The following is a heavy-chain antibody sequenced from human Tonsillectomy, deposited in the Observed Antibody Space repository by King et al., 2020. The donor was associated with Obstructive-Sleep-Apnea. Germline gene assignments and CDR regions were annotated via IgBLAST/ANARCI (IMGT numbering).Heavy chain of an antibody. J-gene: IGHJ6*02. V-gene: IGHV3-30*04. Sequence: VQLVESGGGVVQPGRSLRLSCAASGFTVRSYAMHWIRQAPGKGLEGVAVISYDGSNKYYADSVVGRFTISKDNSKNTLYLQMNSLRAEDTAVYYCARDESGFGAVTRYYYGMDVWGQGTTVTVSS. CDR3: ARDESGFGAVTRYYYGMDV. CDR2: ISYDGSNK. D-gene: IGHD3-10*01. CDR1: GFTVRSYA.